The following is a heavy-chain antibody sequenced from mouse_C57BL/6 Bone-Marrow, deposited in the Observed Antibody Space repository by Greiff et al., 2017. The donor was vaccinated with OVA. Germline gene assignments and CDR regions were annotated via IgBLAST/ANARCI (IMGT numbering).Heavy chain of an antibody. Sequence: LVKPGASVKISCKASGYSFTGYYMNWVKQSPEKSLEWIGEINPSTGGTTYNQKFKAKATLTVDKSSSTAYMQLKSLTSEDSAVYYCARKEDYIKGGYFDYWGQGTTLTVSS. CDR1: GYSFTGYY. V-gene: IGHV1-42*01. CDR3: ARKEDYIKGGYFDY. CDR2: INPSTGGT. D-gene: IGHD2-12*01. J-gene: IGHJ2*01.